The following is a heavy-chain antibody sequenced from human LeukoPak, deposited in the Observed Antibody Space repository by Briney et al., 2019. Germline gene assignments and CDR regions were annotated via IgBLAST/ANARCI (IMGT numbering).Heavy chain of an antibody. CDR3: ARDRSDGRYYFDY. V-gene: IGHV3-48*01. CDR2: ITASGTAM. Sequence: PGGSLRLSCAASGFTFSSYSMNWVRQAPGKGLEWVSHITASGTAMFYADSVKGRFTISRDNAKNSLYLQMNSLRAEDTAVYYCARDRSDGRYYFDYWGQGTLVTVSS. D-gene: IGHD1-26*01. CDR1: GFTFSSYS. J-gene: IGHJ4*02.